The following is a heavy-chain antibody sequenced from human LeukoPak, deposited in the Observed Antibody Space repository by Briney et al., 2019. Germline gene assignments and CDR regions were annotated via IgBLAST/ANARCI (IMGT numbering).Heavy chain of an antibody. CDR3: ARSYYDSSGYYYCDY. Sequence: TGGSLRLSCAASGFTFSSYSMNWVRQAPGKGLEWVSSISSSSSYIYYADSVKGRFTISRDNAKNSLYLQMNSLRAEDTAVYYCARSYYDSSGYYYCDYWGQGTLVTVSS. CDR1: GFTFSSYS. D-gene: IGHD3-22*01. V-gene: IGHV3-21*01. J-gene: IGHJ4*02. CDR2: ISSSSSYI.